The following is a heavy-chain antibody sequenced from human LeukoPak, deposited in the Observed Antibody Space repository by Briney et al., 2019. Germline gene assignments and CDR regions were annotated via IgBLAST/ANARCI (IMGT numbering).Heavy chain of an antibody. CDR3: ARGTYCGGDCYSLNWFNP. Sequence: GGSLRLSCAASGFTFSSYSMNGVRQAPGKGLEWVSSISSSSSYIYYADSVKGRFTISRDNAKNSLYLQMNSLRAEDTAVCYCARGTYCGGDCYSLNWFNPWGQGTLVTVSS. V-gene: IGHV3-21*01. D-gene: IGHD2-21*02. CDR2: ISSSSSYI. J-gene: IGHJ5*02. CDR1: GFTFSSYS.